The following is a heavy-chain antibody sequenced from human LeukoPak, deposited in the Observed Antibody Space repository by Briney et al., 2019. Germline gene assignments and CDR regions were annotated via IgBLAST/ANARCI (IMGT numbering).Heavy chain of an antibody. CDR2: IKEDGSEK. D-gene: IGHD1-26*01. Sequence: GGSLRLSCAASGVSVSNNYMTWVRQTPGKGLEWVATIKEDGSEKYYVDSVKGRFIISRDNAKNSLYLQINSLRDEDTAVYYCASGRRLKDWGQGTLVTVPS. V-gene: IGHV3-7*01. CDR1: GVSVSNNY. CDR3: ASGRRLKD. J-gene: IGHJ1*01.